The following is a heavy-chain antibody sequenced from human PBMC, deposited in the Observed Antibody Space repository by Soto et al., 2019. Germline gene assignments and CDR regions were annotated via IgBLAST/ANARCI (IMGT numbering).Heavy chain of an antibody. CDR1: GYTFTSYY. J-gene: IGHJ5*02. CDR2: INPSGGST. Sequence: QVQLVQSGAEVKKPGASVKVSCKASGYTFTSYYMHWVRQAPGQGLEWMGIINPSGGSTSYAQKFQGRVTMTRDTSTSTVYMGLSSLRSEDTAVYYCARGRFCSGGSCFSVRFDPWGQGTLVTVSS. D-gene: IGHD2-15*01. V-gene: IGHV1-46*01. CDR3: ARGRFCSGGSCFSVRFDP.